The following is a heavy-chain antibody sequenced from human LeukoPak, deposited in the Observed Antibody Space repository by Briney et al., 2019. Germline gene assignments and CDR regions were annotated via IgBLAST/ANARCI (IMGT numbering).Heavy chain of an antibody. CDR1: GGTFSSYA. Sequence: ASVKVSCKASGGTFSSYAISWVRQAPGQGLEWMGGIIPIFGTANYAQKFQGRVTITTDESTSTAYMELSSLRSEDTAVYYCASSTSYYYDSSGYYYYYYMDVWGKGTTVTVSS. D-gene: IGHD3-22*01. J-gene: IGHJ6*03. CDR3: ASSTSYYYDSSGYYYYYYMDV. CDR2: IIPIFGTA. V-gene: IGHV1-69*05.